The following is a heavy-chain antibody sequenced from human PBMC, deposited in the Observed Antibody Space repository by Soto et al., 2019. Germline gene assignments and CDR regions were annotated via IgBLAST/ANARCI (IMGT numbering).Heavy chain of an antibody. J-gene: IGHJ6*03. CDR3: ARRARPDFYYMDV. CDR1: GFTLSGYA. Sequence: EVQLAESGGGLAQPGGSLRLSCAASGFTLSGYAMDWVRQAPGKGLEYVSGISSNGVGKYYANSVQGRFTISRDNSKNTVYLQIGSLRPDDMAVYYCARRARPDFYYMDVWGKGTTVTVSS. D-gene: IGHD6-6*01. CDR2: ISSNGVGK. V-gene: IGHV3-64*01.